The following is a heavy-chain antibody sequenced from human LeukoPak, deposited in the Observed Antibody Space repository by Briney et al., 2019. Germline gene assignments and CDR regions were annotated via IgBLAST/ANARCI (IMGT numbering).Heavy chain of an antibody. CDR2: MNPNSGNT. Sequence: ASVEVSCKASGYTFTSYDINWVRQATGQGLEWMGWMNPNSGNTGYAQKFQGRVTITRNTSISTAYMELSSLGSEDTAVYYCARGKSWFDPWGQGTLVTVSS. V-gene: IGHV1-8*03. J-gene: IGHJ5*02. CDR1: GYTFTSYD. CDR3: ARGKSWFDP.